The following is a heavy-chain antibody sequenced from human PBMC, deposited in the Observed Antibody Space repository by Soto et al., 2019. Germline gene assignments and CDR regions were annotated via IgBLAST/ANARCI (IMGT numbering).Heavy chain of an antibody. J-gene: IGHJ6*02. CDR3: ARDTGIAVAGSNYYYYGMDV. CDR1: GFTFSSYG. CDR2: IWYDGSNK. D-gene: IGHD6-19*01. Sequence: GGSLRLSCAASGFTFSSYGMHWVRQAPGKGLEWVAVIWYDGSNKYYADSVKGRFTISRDNSKNTLYLQMNSLRAEDTAVYYCARDTGIAVAGSNYYYYGMDVWGQGTTVTVSS. V-gene: IGHV3-33*01.